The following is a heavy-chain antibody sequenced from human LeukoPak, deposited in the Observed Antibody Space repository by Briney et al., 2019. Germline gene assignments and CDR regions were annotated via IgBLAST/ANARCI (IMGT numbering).Heavy chain of an antibody. D-gene: IGHD3-22*01. Sequence: GGSLRLSCAASGFTFSSYSMNWVRQAPGKGLEWVSSISSSSSYIYYADSVKGRFTISRDNSKNTLYLQMNSLRAEDTAVYYCARTLYYYDSSGYHYWGQGTLVTVSS. J-gene: IGHJ4*02. CDR2: ISSSSSYI. CDR3: ARTLYYYDSSGYHY. CDR1: GFTFSSYS. V-gene: IGHV3-21*04.